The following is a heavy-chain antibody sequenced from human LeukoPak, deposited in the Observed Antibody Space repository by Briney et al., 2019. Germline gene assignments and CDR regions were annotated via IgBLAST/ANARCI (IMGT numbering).Heavy chain of an antibody. V-gene: IGHV1-2*02. CDR2: INPNSGGT. D-gene: IGHD3-10*01. J-gene: IGHJ5*02. CDR1: GYTFTGYY. Sequence: GASVKVSCKASGYTFTGYYMHWVRQAPGQGLEWMGWINPNSGGTNYAQKFQGRVTMTRDTSISTAYMELSRLRSDDTAVYYCARDYYGSGNLSDPWGQGTLVTVSS. CDR3: ARDYYGSGNLSDP.